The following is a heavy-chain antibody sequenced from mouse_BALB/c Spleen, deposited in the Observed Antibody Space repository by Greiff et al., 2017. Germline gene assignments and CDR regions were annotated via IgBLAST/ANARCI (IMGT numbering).Heavy chain of an antibody. Sequence: EVQLQESGPGLVKPSQSLSLTCTVTGYSITSDYAWNWIRQFPGNKLEWMGYISYSGSTSYNPSLKSRISITRDTSKNQFFLQLNSVTTEDTATYYCARFYDWYFDVWGAGTTVTVSS. J-gene: IGHJ1*01. D-gene: IGHD1-1*01. CDR3: ARFYDWYFDV. CDR1: GYSITSDYA. CDR2: ISYSGST. V-gene: IGHV3-2*02.